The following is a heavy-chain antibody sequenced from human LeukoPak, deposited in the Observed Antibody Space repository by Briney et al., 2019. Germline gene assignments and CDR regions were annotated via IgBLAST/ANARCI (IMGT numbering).Heavy chain of an antibody. V-gene: IGHV4-59*01. CDR2: IFYSGST. Sequence: SETLSLTCTVSGGSISSYYWSWIRQPPGKGLEWIGYIFYSGSTNYNPSLKSRVTISVDTSKNQFSLKLSFVTAADTAVYYCARLPHCSSTTCHRGAFDIWGQGTTVTVSS. CDR1: GGSISSYY. CDR3: ARLPHCSSTTCHRGAFDI. D-gene: IGHD2-2*01. J-gene: IGHJ3*02.